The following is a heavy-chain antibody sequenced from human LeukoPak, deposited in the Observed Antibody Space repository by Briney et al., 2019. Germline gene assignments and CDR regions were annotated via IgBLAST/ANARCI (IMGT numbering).Heavy chain of an antibody. CDR1: GGSVSSGSYY. V-gene: IGHV4-61*01. CDR3: ARADYSNYGDAFDI. Sequence: SETLSLTCTVSGGSVSSGSYYWSWIRQPPGKGLEWIGYIYYSGCTNYNPSLKSPVTISVDTSKNQFSLKLSSVIAADTAVYYCARADYSNYGDAFDIWGQGTMVTVSS. CDR2: IYYSGCT. J-gene: IGHJ3*02. D-gene: IGHD4-11*01.